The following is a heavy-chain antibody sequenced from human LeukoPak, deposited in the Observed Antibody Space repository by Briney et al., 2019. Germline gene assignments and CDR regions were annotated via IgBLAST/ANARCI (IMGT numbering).Heavy chain of an antibody. Sequence: SETLSLTCTVSGGSISSSSYYWGWIRQPPGKGLEWIGSIYYSGSTYYNPSLKSRVTISVDTSKNQFSLKLSSVTAADTAVYYCARAFDYCSSTSCSIGYWGQGTLVTVSS. V-gene: IGHV4-39*07. CDR3: ARAFDYCSSTSCSIGY. CDR2: IYYSGST. J-gene: IGHJ4*02. CDR1: GGSISSSSYY. D-gene: IGHD2-2*01.